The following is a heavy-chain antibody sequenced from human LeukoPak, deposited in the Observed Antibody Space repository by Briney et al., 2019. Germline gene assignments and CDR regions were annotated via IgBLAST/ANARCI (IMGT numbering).Heavy chain of an antibody. J-gene: IGHJ6*03. CDR1: GFTFSSYW. CDR3: ARVSNSSYYYYMDV. Sequence: GGSLRLSCAASGFTFSSYWMSWVRQAPGKGLEWVANIKQDGSEKYYVDSAKGRFTISRDNAKNSLYLQMNSLRAEDTAVYYCARVSNSSYYYYMDVWGKGTTVTISS. CDR2: IKQDGSEK. D-gene: IGHD4-23*01. V-gene: IGHV3-7*01.